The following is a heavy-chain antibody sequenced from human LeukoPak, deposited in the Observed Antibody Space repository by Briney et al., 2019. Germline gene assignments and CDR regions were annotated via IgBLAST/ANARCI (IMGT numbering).Heavy chain of an antibody. CDR2: ISGSGGST. Sequence: GGCLRLSCAASGFTFSSNAMSWVRQAPGSGLEWVSSISGSGGSTNYAASVKGRFTISRDNSKNTLYLQMNSLRAEDTAVYYCARPRGGVGQHNDYWGQGTLVTVSS. J-gene: IGHJ4*02. V-gene: IGHV3-23*01. D-gene: IGHD2-21*01. CDR3: ARPRGGVGQHNDY. CDR1: GFTFSSNA.